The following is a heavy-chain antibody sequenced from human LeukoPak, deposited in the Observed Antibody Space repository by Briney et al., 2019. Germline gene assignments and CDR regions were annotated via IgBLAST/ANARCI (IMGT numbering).Heavy chain of an antibody. CDR3: ARTEGYGDFVWFDP. J-gene: IGHJ5*02. V-gene: IGHV3-13*04. CDR2: IGTAGDT. Sequence: GGSLRLSCAASGFTFSSYDMHWVRQATGKGLEWVSAIGTAGDTYYPGSVKGRFTISRENAKNSLYLQTNSLRAGDTAVYYCARTEGYGDFVWFDPWGQGTLVTVSS. CDR1: GFTFSSYD. D-gene: IGHD4-17*01.